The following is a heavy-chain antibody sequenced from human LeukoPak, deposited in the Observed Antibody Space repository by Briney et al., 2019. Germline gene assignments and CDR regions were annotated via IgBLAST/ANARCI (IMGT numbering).Heavy chain of an antibody. CDR2: INPNSGVT. CDR3: AREVAADYSNYGPLDS. J-gene: IGHJ4*02. CDR1: GYTFTGYY. D-gene: IGHD4-11*01. Sequence: GASVKVSCKASGYTFTGYYLHWVRQAPGQGLEWMGWINPNSGVTNYAQDFQGRVTVTRDTSISTAYMELSRLRSDDTAVYYCAREVAADYSNYGPLDSWGQGTLVTVSS. V-gene: IGHV1-2*02.